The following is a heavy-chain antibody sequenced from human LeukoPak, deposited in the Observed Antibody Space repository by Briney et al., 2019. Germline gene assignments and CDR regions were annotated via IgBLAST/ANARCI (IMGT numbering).Heavy chain of an antibody. D-gene: IGHD1-20*01. CDR3: ARSYNWNANFDY. J-gene: IGHJ4*02. Sequence: ASVKVSCKASGYTFTSYYMHWVRQAPGQGLEWMGWIISYNANTNYAQKLQGRVTMTTDTSTSTAYMELRSLRSDDTAIYYCARSYNWNANFDYWGQGTLVTVSS. V-gene: IGHV1-18*04. CDR2: IISYNANT. CDR1: GYTFTSYY.